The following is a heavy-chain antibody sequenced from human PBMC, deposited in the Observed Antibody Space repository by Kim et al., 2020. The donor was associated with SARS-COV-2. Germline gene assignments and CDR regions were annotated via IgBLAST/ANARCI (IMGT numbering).Heavy chain of an antibody. CDR1: GFTFSSYW. J-gene: IGHJ6*02. V-gene: IGHV3-7*03. CDR3: ARDRVAVAGAYYYYGMDV. CDR2: IKQDGTEK. D-gene: IGHD6-19*01. Sequence: GGSLRLSWAGTGFTFSSYWMSWVRQAPGKGLEGVANIKQDGTEKYFVDSVKGRFTISRDNAKNSLYLQMNSLRAEDTAVYYCARDRVAVAGAYYYYGMDVWGQGTTVTVSS.